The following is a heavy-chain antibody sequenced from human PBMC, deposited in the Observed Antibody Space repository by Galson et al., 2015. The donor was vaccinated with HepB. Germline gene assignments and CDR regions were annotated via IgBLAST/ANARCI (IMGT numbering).Heavy chain of an antibody. CDR1: GSTFRTSN. V-gene: IGHV3-30-3*01. Sequence: SLRLSCAASGSTFRTSNMHWVRQGPVKGLGWVAIISPDGTTTYHADSVKGRFTISRDNSKNTLFLQMHSLRPEDTAVYYCARDFNWNFDLWGQGTLVTVSS. D-gene: IGHD1-1*01. CDR2: ISPDGTTT. CDR3: ARDFNWNFDL. J-gene: IGHJ4*02.